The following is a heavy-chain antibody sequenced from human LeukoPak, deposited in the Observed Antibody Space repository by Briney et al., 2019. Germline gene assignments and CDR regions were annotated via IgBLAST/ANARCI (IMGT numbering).Heavy chain of an antibody. J-gene: IGHJ4*02. CDR2: IKQDGSQE. V-gene: IGHV3-7*01. CDR3: AKDHLDSSGWQTPSY. Sequence: PGGSLRLSCAASRFTLSTYWMSWVRQAPGKGLEWVAHIKQDGSQEYYVDSVKGRFTISRDNSKNTLYLQMNSLRAEDTAVYYCAKDHLDSSGWQTPSYWGQGTLVTVSS. CDR1: RFTLSTYW. D-gene: IGHD6-19*01.